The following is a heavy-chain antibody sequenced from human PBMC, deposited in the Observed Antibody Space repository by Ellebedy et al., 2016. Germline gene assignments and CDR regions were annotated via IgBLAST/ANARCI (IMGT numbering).Heavy chain of an antibody. J-gene: IGHJ4*02. CDR2: IYSGGST. CDR3: ATAAGTETFDY. Sequence: GGSLRLSXAASGFTVSSNYMSWVRQAPGKGLEWVSVIYSGGSTYYADSVKGRFTISRDNSKNTLYLQMNSLRAEDTAVYYCATAAGTETFDYWGQGTLVTVSS. D-gene: IGHD6-13*01. V-gene: IGHV3-66*01. CDR1: GFTVSSNY.